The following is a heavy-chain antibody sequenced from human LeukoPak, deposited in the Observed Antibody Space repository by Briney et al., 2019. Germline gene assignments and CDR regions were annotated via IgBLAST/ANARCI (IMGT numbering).Heavy chain of an antibody. D-gene: IGHD6-13*01. V-gene: IGHV3-48*04. J-gene: IGHJ4*02. Sequence: GGSLTLSCAASGFTFSSYSMNWVRQAPGKGLEWVSYISSSSSTIYYADSVKGRFTISRDNSKNTLYLKMNSLRAGDTAAYSCASDVSAGAGRGGGKDYWGQGTLVTVSS. CDR2: ISSSSSTI. CDR1: GFTFSSYS. CDR3: ASDVSAGAGRGGGKDY.